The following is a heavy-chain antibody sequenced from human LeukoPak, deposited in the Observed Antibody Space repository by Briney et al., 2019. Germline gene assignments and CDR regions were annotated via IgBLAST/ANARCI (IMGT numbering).Heavy chain of an antibody. D-gene: IGHD3-3*01. CDR3: ARQTPTYYDFWSGIDAFDI. Sequence: SETLSLTCTVSGYSISSGYYWGWIRQPPGKGLEWIGSIYHSGSTYYNPSLKSRVTISVDTSKNQFSLKRSSVTAADTAVYYCARQTPTYYDFWSGIDAFDIWGQGTMVTVSS. V-gene: IGHV4-38-2*02. CDR2: IYHSGST. J-gene: IGHJ3*02. CDR1: GYSISSGYY.